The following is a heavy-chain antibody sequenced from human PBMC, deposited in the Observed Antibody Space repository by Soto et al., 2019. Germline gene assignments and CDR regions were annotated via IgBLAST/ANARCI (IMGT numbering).Heavy chain of an antibody. CDR3: ARGIGGVTVAAELEY. V-gene: IGHV3-21*06. CDR1: GFSFSDYT. CDR2: ISTSSSNI. D-gene: IGHD3-3*01. J-gene: IGHJ4*02. Sequence: PGGSLRLSCVASGFSFSDYTMSWVRQAPGKGLDWVSTISTSSSNIFYAASVKGRFTVSRDNAKNTLYLQMDNLRAEDTAVYFCARGIGGVTVAAELEYWGKGTLVTVPQ.